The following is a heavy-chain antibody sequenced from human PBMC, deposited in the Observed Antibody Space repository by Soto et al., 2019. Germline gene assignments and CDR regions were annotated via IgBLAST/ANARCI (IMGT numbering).Heavy chain of an antibody. CDR1: GGSISRYY. CDR3: ALAAAGTGLFDY. D-gene: IGHD6-13*01. J-gene: IGHJ4*02. V-gene: IGHV4-59*01. Sequence: SETLSLTCTVSGGSISRYYWSWIRQPPGKGLEWIGYIYYSGSTNYNPSLKSRVTISVDTSKNQFSLKLSSVTAADTAVYYCALAAAGTGLFDYWGQGTLVTVSS. CDR2: IYYSGST.